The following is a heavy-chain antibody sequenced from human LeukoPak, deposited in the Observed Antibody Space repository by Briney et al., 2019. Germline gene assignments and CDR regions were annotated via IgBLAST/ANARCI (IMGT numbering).Heavy chain of an antibody. J-gene: IGHJ4*02. CDR3: ASQCSSTSCPDD. V-gene: IGHV3-74*01. CDR2: INSDGSST. D-gene: IGHD2-2*01. Sequence: TGGSLRLSCAVSGFTFSSYWMHWVRQAPGKGLVWVSRINSDGSSTSYADSVKGRFTISRDNAKNTLYLQMNSLRVEDTAVYYCASQCSSTSCPDDSGQRTLVTVSS. CDR1: GFTFSSYW.